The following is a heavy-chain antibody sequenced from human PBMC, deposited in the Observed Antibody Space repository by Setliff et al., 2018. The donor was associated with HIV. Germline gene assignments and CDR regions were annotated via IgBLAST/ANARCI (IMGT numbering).Heavy chain of an antibody. V-gene: IGHV7-4-1*02. CDR2: IHTSTGKQ. CDR3: ARNSPFPPSSVAHFDF. D-gene: IGHD3-22*01. J-gene: IGHJ4*02. CDR1: GYSFTTYS. Sequence: ASVKVSCKASGYSFTTYSINWLRQAPGQGPEWMGWIHTSTGKQTDVRDFTGRFVFSLDTSVNTAFLQISDLKTEDTAVYYCARNSPFPPSSVAHFDFWGQGTLVTVSP.